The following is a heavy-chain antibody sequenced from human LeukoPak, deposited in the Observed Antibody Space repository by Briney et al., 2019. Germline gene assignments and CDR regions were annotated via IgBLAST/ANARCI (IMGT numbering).Heavy chain of an antibody. D-gene: IGHD6-19*01. J-gene: IGHJ3*02. V-gene: IGHV4-59*01. CDR1: GGSISSYY. CDR3: ARDQGVAGRDAFDI. CDR2: IYYSGST. Sequence: PSETLSLTCTVSGGSISSYYWSWIRQPPGKGLEWIGYIYYSGSTNYNPSLKSRVTISVDTSKNQFSLKLSFVTAADTAVYYCARDQGVAGRDAFDIWGQGTMVTVSS.